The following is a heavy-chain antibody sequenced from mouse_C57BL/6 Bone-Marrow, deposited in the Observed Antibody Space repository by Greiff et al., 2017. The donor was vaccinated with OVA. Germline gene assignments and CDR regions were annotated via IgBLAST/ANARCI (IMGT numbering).Heavy chain of an antibody. D-gene: IGHD2-4*01. V-gene: IGHV5-4*01. Sequence: EVKLMESGGGLVKPGGSLKLSCAASGFTFSSYAMSWVRQTPEKRLEWVATISDGGSYTYYPDNVKGRFTISRDNAKNNLYLQMSHLKSEDTAMYYCTRDPYFQYDSAMDYWGQGTSVTVSS. J-gene: IGHJ4*01. CDR2: ISDGGSYT. CDR3: TRDPYFQYDSAMDY. CDR1: GFTFSSYA.